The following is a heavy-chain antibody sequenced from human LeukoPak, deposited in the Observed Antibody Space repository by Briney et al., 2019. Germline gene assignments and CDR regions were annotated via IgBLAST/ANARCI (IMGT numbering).Heavy chain of an antibody. V-gene: IGHV4-59*01. Sequence: PSETLSLTCTVSGGSISSYYWSWLRQSPGKGLEWIGYIYYSGNTNYNPSLGSRVTISIDTSKNQFSLKLSSVTAADTAVYYCARGYFDNSGYSNPFDYWGQGTLVTVSS. D-gene: IGHD3-22*01. CDR1: GGSISSYY. CDR3: ARGYFDNSGYSNPFDY. J-gene: IGHJ4*02. CDR2: IYYSGNT.